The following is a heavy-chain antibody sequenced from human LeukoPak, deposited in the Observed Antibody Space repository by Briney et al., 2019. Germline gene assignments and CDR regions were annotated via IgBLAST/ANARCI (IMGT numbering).Heavy chain of an antibody. V-gene: IGHV3-48*04. CDR3: VRGGQGRDDYFDY. J-gene: IGHJ4*02. Sequence: PGGSLRLSCTASGFSFRSYSLNWVGQSPGKGLEWISYIGGGGDAIYYAESVRGRFTISRDNARNSVYLQVNSLRVEDTAVYYCVRGGQGRDDYFDYWGQGTLVTVSS. CDR2: IGGGGDAI. CDR1: GFSFRSYS.